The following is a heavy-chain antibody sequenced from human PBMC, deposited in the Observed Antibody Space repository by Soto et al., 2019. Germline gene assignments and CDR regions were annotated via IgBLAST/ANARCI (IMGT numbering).Heavy chain of an antibody. D-gene: IGHD3-22*01. CDR3: ARSYYYDSSGYLGPFDI. J-gene: IGHJ3*02. V-gene: IGHV1-69*06. CDR1: GGTFSSYA. Sequence: SVKVSCKASGGTFSSYAISWVRQAPGQGLEWMGGIIPIFGTANYAQKFQGRVTITADKSTSTAYMELSSLRSEDTAVYYCARSYYYDSSGYLGPFDIWGQGTMVTVSS. CDR2: IIPIFGTA.